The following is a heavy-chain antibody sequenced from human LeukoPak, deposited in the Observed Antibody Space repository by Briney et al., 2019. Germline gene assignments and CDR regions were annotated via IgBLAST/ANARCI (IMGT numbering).Heavy chain of an antibody. J-gene: IGHJ6*03. V-gene: IGHV4-34*01. CDR1: GGSFSGYY. CDR2: INHSGST. CDR3: ARGKATVTYYYYYYYMDV. Sequence: SETLSLTCAVYGGSFSGYYWSWIRQPPGKGLEWIGEINHSGSTNYDPSLKSRVTISVDTSKNQFSLKLSSVTAADTAVYYCARGKATVTYYYYYYYMDVWGKGTTVTVSS. D-gene: IGHD4-17*01.